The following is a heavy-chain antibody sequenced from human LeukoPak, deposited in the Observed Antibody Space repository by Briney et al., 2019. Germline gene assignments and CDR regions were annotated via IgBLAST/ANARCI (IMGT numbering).Heavy chain of an antibody. D-gene: IGHD3-10*01. J-gene: IGHJ6*02. CDR3: ARELWFGEDYYYYGMDV. Sequence: PSETLSLTCTVSGGSISSYYWSWIRQPAGKGLEWIGRIYTSGSTNYNPSLKSRVTMSVDTSKNQFSLKLSSVTAADTAVYYCARELWFGEDYYYYGMDVWGQGTTVTVSS. V-gene: IGHV4-4*07. CDR2: IYTSGST. CDR1: GGSISSYY.